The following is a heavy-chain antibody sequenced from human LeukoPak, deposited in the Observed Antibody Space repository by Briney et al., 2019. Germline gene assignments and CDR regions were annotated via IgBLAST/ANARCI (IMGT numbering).Heavy chain of an antibody. CDR3: AKDLVGIVVVPAALPVDY. D-gene: IGHD2-2*01. V-gene: IGHV3-23*01. J-gene: IGHJ4*02. CDR1: GFRFTDYS. Sequence: PGGSLRLSCAASGFRFTDYSMSWVRQAPGKGLEWVSTISDGGGSTYYADSVKGRFTISRDNYKNTLYLQMDSLRAEDMAMYYCAKDLVGIVVVPAALPVDYWGQGTLVTVSS. CDR2: ISDGGGST.